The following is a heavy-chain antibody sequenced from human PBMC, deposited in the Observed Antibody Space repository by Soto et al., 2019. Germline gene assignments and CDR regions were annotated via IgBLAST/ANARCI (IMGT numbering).Heavy chain of an antibody. CDR3: STGSPFSGSVFDY. V-gene: IGHV3-15*05. D-gene: IGHD1-26*01. Sequence: EVQLVESGGGLVKPGGYLRLSCAASGFSFRTTWIDWVRQAPGKGLEWVGRIKSKSAGETTDYADPVKGRFTISRDDSKDTLYLHMDSLETGDTAVYYCSTGSPFSGSVFDYWGQGTLVTVSS. CDR2: IKSKSAGETT. CDR1: GFSFRTTW. J-gene: IGHJ4*02.